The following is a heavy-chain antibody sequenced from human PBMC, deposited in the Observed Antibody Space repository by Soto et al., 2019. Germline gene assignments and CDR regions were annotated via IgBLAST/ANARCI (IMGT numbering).Heavy chain of an antibody. D-gene: IGHD3-3*01. CDR1: GGSISSSSYY. CDR3: ARRKTLRFLEWLSPPDY. Sequence: QLQLQESGPGLVKPSETLSLTCTVSGGSISSSSYYWGWIRQPPGKGLEWIGSIYYSGSTYYNPSLKSRVTISVDTSKNQFCLKLSSVTAADTAVYYCARRKTLRFLEWLSPPDYWGQGTLVTVSS. V-gene: IGHV4-39*01. J-gene: IGHJ4*02. CDR2: IYYSGST.